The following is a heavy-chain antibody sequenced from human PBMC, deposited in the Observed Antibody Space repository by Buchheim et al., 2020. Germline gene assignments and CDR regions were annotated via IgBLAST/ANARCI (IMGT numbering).Heavy chain of an antibody. CDR3: ARPVAGSDAFDI. CDR1: GFTFSSSW. J-gene: IGHJ3*02. CDR2: IKSDGSRT. V-gene: IGHV3-74*01. D-gene: IGHD6-19*01. Sequence: EVQLVESGGGLVQPGGSLRLSCAASGFTFSSSWMYWVRQGPGRGLVWVSRIKSDGSRTSYADSVKGRFTISRDNAKNTLSLQMNSLRAEDTAVYYCARPVAGSDAFDIWGQGT.